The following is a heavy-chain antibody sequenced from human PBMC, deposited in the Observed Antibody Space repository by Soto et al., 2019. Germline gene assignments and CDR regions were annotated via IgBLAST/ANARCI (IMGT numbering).Heavy chain of an antibody. CDR2: INHSGST. CDR1: CGSFRGYY. D-gene: IGHD6-6*01. V-gene: IGHV4-34*01. Sequence: QVQLQQWGAGLLKPSETLSLTCAVYCGSFRGYYWSWIRQPPGKGLEWIGEINHSGSTNYNPSLKSRVTMSVDTSTNQFSLKLSSVTAADTAVYYCARTSKFDCWGQGTLVTVSS. CDR3: ARTSKFDC. J-gene: IGHJ4*02.